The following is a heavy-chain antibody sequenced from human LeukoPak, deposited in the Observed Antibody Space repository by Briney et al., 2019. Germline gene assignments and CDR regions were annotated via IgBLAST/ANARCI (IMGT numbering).Heavy chain of an antibody. D-gene: IGHD2-15*01. CDR2: IGWSDSAI. CDR3: ARDHQWSFDS. CDR1: GFTFSTYT. J-gene: IGHJ4*02. V-gene: IGHV3-48*02. Sequence: PGGSLRLSCAASGFTFSTYTMNWVRQAPGKVLEWISYIGWSDSAIFYADSVKGRFTISRDSAKNSLFLQMNSLSDEDTAVYYCARDHQWSFDSWGQGTLVTVSS.